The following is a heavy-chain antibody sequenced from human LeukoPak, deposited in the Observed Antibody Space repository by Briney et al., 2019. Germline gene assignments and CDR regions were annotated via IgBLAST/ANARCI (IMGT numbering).Heavy chain of an antibody. D-gene: IGHD5-12*01. Sequence: ASVKVSCKASGYTFISYGVSWVRQAPGQGLGWVGWISAYNGNTNYAQKLQGRVTMTTDTSTSTAYMELRSLRSDDTAVYYCARPRGYSGYGGYYFDYWGQGTLITVSS. V-gene: IGHV1-18*01. J-gene: IGHJ4*02. CDR3: ARPRGYSGYGGYYFDY. CDR1: GYTFISYG. CDR2: ISAYNGNT.